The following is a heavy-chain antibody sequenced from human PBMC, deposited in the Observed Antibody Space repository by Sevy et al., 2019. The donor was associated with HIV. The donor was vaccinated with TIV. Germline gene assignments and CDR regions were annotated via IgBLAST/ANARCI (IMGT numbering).Heavy chain of an antibody. V-gene: IGHV3-21*01. Sequence: GGSLRLSCAASGFTFSSYSMNWVRQAPGKGLEWVSSISSSSSYIYYADSVKGRFTISRDNAKNSLYLQMNSLRAKDTAVYYCARDIRAIAVASYGMDVWGQGTTVTVSS. CDR2: ISSSSSYI. J-gene: IGHJ6*02. CDR3: ARDIRAIAVASYGMDV. D-gene: IGHD6-19*01. CDR1: GFTFSSYS.